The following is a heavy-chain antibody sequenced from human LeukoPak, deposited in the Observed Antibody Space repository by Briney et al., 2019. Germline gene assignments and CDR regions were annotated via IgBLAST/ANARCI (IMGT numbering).Heavy chain of an antibody. V-gene: IGHV1-18*01. CDR3: ARDADDTEYSSGWPFFAY. J-gene: IGHJ4*02. CDR1: GYTFTNYG. CDR2: ISAYNGNT. D-gene: IGHD6-19*01. Sequence: ASVKVSCKASGYTFTNYGISWVRQAPGQGLEGMGWISAYNGNTNYAQKLQGRVTMTTDTSTSTAYMELRSLRSDDTAVYYCARDADDTEYSSGWPFFAYWGQGTLVTVSS.